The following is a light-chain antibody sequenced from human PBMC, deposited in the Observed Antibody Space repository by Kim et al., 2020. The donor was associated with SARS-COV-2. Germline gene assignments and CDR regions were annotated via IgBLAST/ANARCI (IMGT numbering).Light chain of an antibody. CDR2: EDD. J-gene: IGLJ2*01. CDR3: QSYNRDNVL. V-gene: IGLV6-57*03. CDR1: GGSVDDNY. Sequence: GKTVTISGTRRGGSVDDNYVQWYQQRPGGVPTTVIYEDDQRPSGVSDRFSGSIDNSSNSASLTISGLRTEDEADYYCQSYNRDNVLFGGGTQLTVL.